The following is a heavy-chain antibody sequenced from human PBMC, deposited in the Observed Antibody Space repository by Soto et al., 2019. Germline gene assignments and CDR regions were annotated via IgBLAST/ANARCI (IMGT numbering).Heavy chain of an antibody. D-gene: IGHD2-2*01. CDR2: IIPIFGTA. CDR3: ARDGEGGYCSSTSSYLDWFDP. Sequence: ASVKVSCKASGGTFSSYAISWVRQAPGQGLEWMGGIIPIFGTANYAQKFQGRVTITADGSTSTAYMELSSLRSEDTAVYYCARDGEGGYCSSTSSYLDWFDPWGQGTLVTVSS. CDR1: GGTFSSYA. V-gene: IGHV1-69*13. J-gene: IGHJ5*02.